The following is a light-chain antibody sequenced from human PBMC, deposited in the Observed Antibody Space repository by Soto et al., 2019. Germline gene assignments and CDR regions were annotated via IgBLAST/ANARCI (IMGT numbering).Light chain of an antibody. CDR2: NTF. CDR1: QSFSTSY. Sequence: EIVFTQSPGTLSLSPGDRATLSCRASQSFSTSYLAWYQHKPGQAPRLLIHNTFTRATGIPDRFSGSGSGTDFTLTISRLEPEDFAVYYCQQYGGSPFTFGPGTKVDIK. CDR3: QQYGGSPFT. J-gene: IGKJ3*01. V-gene: IGKV3-20*01.